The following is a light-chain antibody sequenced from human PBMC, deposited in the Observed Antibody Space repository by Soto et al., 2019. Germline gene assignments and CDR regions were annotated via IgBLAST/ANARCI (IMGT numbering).Light chain of an antibody. CDR3: QHSYSTPYT. CDR1: QTINVF. CDR2: TAS. J-gene: IGKJ2*01. Sequence: DIQMTQSPSSLSASVGDRVTITCRASQTINVFLNWYQQKPGKAPKLLIFTASSLHGGVPSRFRGGGSGTDFTLTISSLQPEDFATYYGQHSYSTPYTFGQGTKLEIK. V-gene: IGKV1-39*01.